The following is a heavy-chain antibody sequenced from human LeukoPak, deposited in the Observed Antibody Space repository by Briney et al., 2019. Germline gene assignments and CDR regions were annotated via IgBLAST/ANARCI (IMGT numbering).Heavy chain of an antibody. CDR3: AGAEGLTGIFDY. J-gene: IGHJ4*02. CDR2: ISGSGGTT. CDR1: GFTFSNYA. V-gene: IGHV3-23*01. Sequence: GGSLRLSCAASGFTFSNYAMSWVRQAPGKRLERVSAISGSGGTTYHADSVKGRFTISRDNSKNTLYLQMNSLRAEDTAVYYCAGAEGLTGIFDYWGQGTLVTVSS. D-gene: IGHD1-20*01.